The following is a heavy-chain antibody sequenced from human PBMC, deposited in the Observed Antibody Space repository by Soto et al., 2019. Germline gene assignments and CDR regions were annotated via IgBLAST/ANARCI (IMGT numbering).Heavy chain of an antibody. CDR2: ISGSGSSI. V-gene: IGHV3-48*03. Sequence: HPGGSLRLSCAASGFTFSSYEMNWVRQAPGKGLDWVSSISGSGSSIYYADSVKGRFTISRDNSKNTLYLQMNSLRAEDTAVYYCAKDRCTNGVCYIWRVGHYYYGMDVWGQGTTVTVSS. CDR3: AKDRCTNGVCYIWRVGHYYYGMDV. D-gene: IGHD2-8*01. J-gene: IGHJ6*02. CDR1: GFTFSSYE.